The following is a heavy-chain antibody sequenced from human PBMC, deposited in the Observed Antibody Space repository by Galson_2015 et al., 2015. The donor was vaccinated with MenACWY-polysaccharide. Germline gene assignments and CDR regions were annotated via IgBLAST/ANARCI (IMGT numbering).Heavy chain of an antibody. V-gene: IGHV1-3*01. Sequence: SVKVSCKASGYTFSRYPMHWVRQAPGQRIEWMGWITGGNGDTKYSEKFQGRVTISRGNAKNSLSLQVNSLRDDDTAVYHCARKGSGWNVFDYWGQGTLVTVSS. J-gene: IGHJ4*02. CDR2: ITGGNGDT. D-gene: IGHD6-19*01. CDR1: GYTFSRYP. CDR3: ARKGSGWNVFDY.